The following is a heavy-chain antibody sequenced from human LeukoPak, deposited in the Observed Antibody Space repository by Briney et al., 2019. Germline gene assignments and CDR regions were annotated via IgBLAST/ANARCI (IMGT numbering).Heavy chain of an antibody. CDR3: ARGRIYYGSGVRDYCYYGMDV. CDR2: INPRGGST. J-gene: IGHJ6*02. D-gene: IGHD3-10*01. V-gene: IGHV1-46*01. CDR1: GYTFTSYY. Sequence: GASVKVSCKASGYTFTSYYMHWVRQAPGQGLEWMGIINPRGGSTSYAQKFQGRVTMTRDTSTSTVYMELSSLRSEDTAVYYCARGRIYYGSGVRDYCYYGMDVWGQGTTVTVSS.